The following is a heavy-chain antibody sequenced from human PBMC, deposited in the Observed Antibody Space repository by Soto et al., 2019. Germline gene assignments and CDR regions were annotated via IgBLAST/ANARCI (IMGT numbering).Heavy chain of an antibody. CDR2: ISGSGGST. CDR1: GFTFSSYA. V-gene: IGHV3-23*01. CDR3: AKGGYDSSGYWQEGYYYGMDV. J-gene: IGHJ6*02. D-gene: IGHD3-22*01. Sequence: GGSLRLSCAASGFTFSSYAMSWVRQAPGKGLEWVSAISGSGGSTYYADSVKGRFTISRDNSKNTLYLQMNSLRAEDTAVYYCAKGGYDSSGYWQEGYYYGMDVWGQGTTVTVSS.